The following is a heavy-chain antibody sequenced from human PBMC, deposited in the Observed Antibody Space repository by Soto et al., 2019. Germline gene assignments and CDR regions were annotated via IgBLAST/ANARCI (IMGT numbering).Heavy chain of an antibody. CDR3: GRDYDYVWGSYRYREYFDY. CDR2: ISGSGGST. J-gene: IGHJ4*02. D-gene: IGHD3-16*02. CDR1: GFTFSSFA. Sequence: GVSLRLSCAASGFTFSSFAMSWVRQAPGKGLEWVSAISGSGGSTYYADSVKGRFTISRDNSKNTLYLQMNSLRAEDTAVYYCGRDYDYVWGSYRYREYFDYWGQGTLVTVSS. V-gene: IGHV3-23*01.